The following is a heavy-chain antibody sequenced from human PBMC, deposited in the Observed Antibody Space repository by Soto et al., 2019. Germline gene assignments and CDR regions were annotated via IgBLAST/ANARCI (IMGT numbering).Heavy chain of an antibody. D-gene: IGHD5-12*01. Sequence: QVQLVESGGGVVQPGTSLRLSCAVSGITFTNYAMHWVRQAPGKGLEWVAYISYDGSNKDYADSVKGRFTISRDDSENTLYLQMNSLRGEDTAVYYCARVGDGYNFFPFDYWGQGTLVTVSS. CDR3: ARVGDGYNFFPFDY. J-gene: IGHJ4*02. V-gene: IGHV3-30*04. CDR2: ISYDGSNK. CDR1: GITFTNYA.